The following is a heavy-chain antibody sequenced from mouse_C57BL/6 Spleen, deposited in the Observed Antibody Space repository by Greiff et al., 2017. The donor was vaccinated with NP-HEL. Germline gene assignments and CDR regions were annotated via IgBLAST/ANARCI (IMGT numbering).Heavy chain of an antibody. Sequence: EVQLQQSGPELVKPGASVKISCKASGYSFTGYYMNWVKQSPEKSLEWIGEINPSTGGTTYNQKFKAKATLTVDKSSSTAYMQLKSLTSEDSAVYYCARNRLGYFDYWGQGTTLTVSS. CDR1: GYSFTGYY. J-gene: IGHJ2*01. V-gene: IGHV1-42*01. D-gene: IGHD2-13*01. CDR2: INPSTGGT. CDR3: ARNRLGYFDY.